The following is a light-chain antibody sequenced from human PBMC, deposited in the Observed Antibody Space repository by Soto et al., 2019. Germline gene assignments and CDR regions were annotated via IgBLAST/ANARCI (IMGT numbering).Light chain of an antibody. CDR1: QSISTY. J-gene: IGKJ4*01. Sequence: DIQMTQSPSSLSASVGDRVTITCRASQSISTYLNWYQHKPGRAPKLLIYTASTLQSGVPSRFSGSGSCTDFSLTINSLQPEDFATYYCQQSYSTPPELTFGGGTKVEIK. CDR2: TAS. CDR3: QQSYSTPPELT. V-gene: IGKV1-39*01.